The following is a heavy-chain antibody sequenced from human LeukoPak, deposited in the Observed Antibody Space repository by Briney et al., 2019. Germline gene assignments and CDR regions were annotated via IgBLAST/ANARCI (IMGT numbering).Heavy chain of an antibody. CDR2: VCPGGGAT. CDR3: ARDRGYQLVNGGQLFGY. J-gene: IGHJ4*02. V-gene: IGHV3-23*01. D-gene: IGHD4-23*01. CDR1: GFTFSSYV. Sequence: GGSLRLSCVASGFTFSSYVMGWVRQAPGKGLEWVASVCPGGGATYYADSVKGRFTVSRDNSKNTLYVQMDSLRAEDTALYYCARDRGYQLVNGGQLFGYWGQGTPVIV.